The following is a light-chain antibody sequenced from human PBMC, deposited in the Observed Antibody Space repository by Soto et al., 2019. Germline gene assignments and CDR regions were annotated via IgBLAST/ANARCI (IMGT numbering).Light chain of an antibody. V-gene: IGLV1-47*02. J-gene: IGLJ3*02. CDR1: SSNIATNY. CDR2: SNT. Sequence: QSVLTQPPSVSGTPGQGVTISCSGGSSNIATNYVYWYQLLPGTAPNLVIFSNTIRPPRVPDRFSGSKSGASASLVISGLRSEDEADYFCASWDDTLCGWVFGGGTKLTVL. CDR3: ASWDDTLCGWV.